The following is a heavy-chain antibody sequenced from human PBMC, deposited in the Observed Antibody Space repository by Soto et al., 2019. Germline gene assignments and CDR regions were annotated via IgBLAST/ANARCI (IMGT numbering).Heavy chain of an antibody. Sequence: EVQLVESGGGLVQPGGSLRLSCAASGFTFSSYWMHWVRQVPGKGLVWVSRINSDGSSTGYADSVMGRFTISRDNAKNTLYLQMTSLRAEDTAVYYCARDQGYCSGGSCYVAGYWGQGTLVTVSS. J-gene: IGHJ4*02. CDR3: ARDQGYCSGGSCYVAGY. D-gene: IGHD2-15*01. CDR1: GFTFSSYW. CDR2: INSDGSST. V-gene: IGHV3-74*01.